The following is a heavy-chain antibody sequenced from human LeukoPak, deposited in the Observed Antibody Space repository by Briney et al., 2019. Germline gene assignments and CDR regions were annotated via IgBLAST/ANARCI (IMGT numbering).Heavy chain of an antibody. CDR2: INHSGSA. Sequence: PSETLSLTCAVYGGSFNHYYWSWIRQPPGKGLEWIGEINHSGSAKSNPSLKSRVILSVDTSKNQFSLNLTSVTAADTAVYFCASSTSTDPQLDPWGQGTLVTVSS. V-gene: IGHV4-34*01. CDR3: ASSTSTDPQLDP. J-gene: IGHJ5*02. CDR1: GGSFNHYY. D-gene: IGHD2/OR15-2a*01.